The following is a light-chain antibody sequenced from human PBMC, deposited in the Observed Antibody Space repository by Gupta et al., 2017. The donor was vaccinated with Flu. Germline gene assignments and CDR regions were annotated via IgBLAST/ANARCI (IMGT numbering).Light chain of an antibody. CDR3: QVWDTASDHWL. J-gene: IGLJ3*02. CDR2: DDD. CDR1: NIGSET. Sequence: SSILTQPPSVSVAPGQTASIARGGNNIGSETVHWYQQKPGQAPVLVLYDDDFRPSGIPERFSGSNSGNTATLTIRRVEAGDETDYYCQVWDTASDHWLFGAGTTLTVV. V-gene: IGLV3-21*02.